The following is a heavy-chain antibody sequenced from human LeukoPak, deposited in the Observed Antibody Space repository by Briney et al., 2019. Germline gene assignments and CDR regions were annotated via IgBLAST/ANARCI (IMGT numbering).Heavy chain of an antibody. CDR2: ISGSGSTI. J-gene: IGHJ4*02. CDR1: GFTFSSYE. V-gene: IGHV3-48*03. D-gene: IGHD2-2*01. CDR3: ARKYCSSTSCLIDD. Sequence: GGSLRLSCAASGFTFSSYEMNWVRQAPGKGLEWVSYISGSGSTIYYADSVKGRFTISRDNAKNSLYLQMNSLRAEDTAVYYCARKYCSSTSCLIDDWGQGTLVTVSS.